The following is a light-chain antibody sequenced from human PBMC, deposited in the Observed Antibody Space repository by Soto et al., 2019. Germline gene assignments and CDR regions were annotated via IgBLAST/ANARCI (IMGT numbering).Light chain of an antibody. CDR3: QQFHTYSYT. V-gene: IGKV1-5*03. CDR2: KAS. CDR1: QSISSW. Sequence: DIQMTQSPSTLSASVGDRVTITCRASQSISSWLAWYQQKPGKAPTLLIYKASSLESGVPSRFSGSGSGTEFTLTISSLQPDDFATYYCQQFHTYSYTFGQGTKLEIK. J-gene: IGKJ2*01.